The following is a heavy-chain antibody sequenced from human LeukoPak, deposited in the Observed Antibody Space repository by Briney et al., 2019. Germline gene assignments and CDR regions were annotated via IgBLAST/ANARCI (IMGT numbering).Heavy chain of an antibody. V-gene: IGHV4-61*02. Sequence: PSETLSLTCTVSGGSITYGSYYWSWIRQAAGKGLEWIGRTHKSGTTHYNPSLRSRVILSLDMSKNQFSLQLSSVTAADTAVYYCARASWNYLERWGQGGLVTVSS. CDR3: ARASWNYLER. J-gene: IGHJ4*02. D-gene: IGHD1-7*01. CDR2: THKSGTT. CDR1: GGSITYGSYY.